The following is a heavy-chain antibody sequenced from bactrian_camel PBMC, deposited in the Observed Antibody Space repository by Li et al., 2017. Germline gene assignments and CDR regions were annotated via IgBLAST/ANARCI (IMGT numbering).Heavy chain of an antibody. CDR2: IDDDDVGTT. CDR3: AKGRPRLGLVAADLN. D-gene: IGHD7*01. Sequence: VQLVESGGELVQPGGSLRLSCAASGYIRSSYSMAWFRQVPGKEREGVANIDDDDVGTTTYADSVKGRFTISKDNTRVYLQMNSLKPDDTAVYYCAKGRPRLGLVAADLNRGQGTQVTVS. J-gene: IGHJ4*01. CDR1: GYIRSSYS. V-gene: IGHV3S44*01.